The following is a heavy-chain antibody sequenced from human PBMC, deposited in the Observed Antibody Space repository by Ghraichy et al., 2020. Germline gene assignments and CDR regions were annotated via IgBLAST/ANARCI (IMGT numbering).Heavy chain of an antibody. CDR1: GYTFTSYD. CDR2: MNPNSGNT. D-gene: IGHD2-15*01. V-gene: IGHV1-8*01. J-gene: IGHJ4*02. Sequence: ASVKVSCKASGYTFTSYDINWVRQATGQGLEWMGWMNPNSGNTGYAQKFQGRVSMTRNTSISTAYMELSSLRSEDTAVYYCAIPYCSGGYCSYYFDYWGQGTLVTVSS. CDR3: AIPYCSGGYCSYYFDY.